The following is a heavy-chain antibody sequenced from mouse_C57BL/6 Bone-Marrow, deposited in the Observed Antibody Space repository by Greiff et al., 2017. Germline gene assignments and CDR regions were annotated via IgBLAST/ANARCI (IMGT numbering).Heavy chain of an antibody. CDR2: IYPGDGDT. J-gene: IGHJ2*01. CDR3: APYDGYCYFDY. V-gene: IGHV1-82*01. CDR1: GYAFSSSW. D-gene: IGHD2-3*01. Sequence: VKLQESGPELVKPGASVKISCKASGYAFSSSWMNWVKQRPGKGLEWIGRIYPGDGDTNYNGKFKGKATLTADKSSSTAYMQLSSLTSEDSAVYFCAPYDGYCYFDYWGQGTTLTVSS.